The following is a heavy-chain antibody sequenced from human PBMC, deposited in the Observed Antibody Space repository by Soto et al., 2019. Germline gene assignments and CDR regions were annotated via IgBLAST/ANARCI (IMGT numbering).Heavy chain of an antibody. CDR1: GFSVRTNY. J-gene: IGHJ4*02. CDR3: ARAGVTPDFFDY. D-gene: IGHD2-21*02. V-gene: IGHV3-53*01. CDR2: FESGGSI. Sequence: PGGSLRLSCAASGFSVRTNYMSWVRQSPGKGLEWVSVFESGGSIYYADSVKGRSIISRDYAKNTVYLQMNSLRAEDTAVYYCARAGVTPDFFDYWGQGTLVTVSS.